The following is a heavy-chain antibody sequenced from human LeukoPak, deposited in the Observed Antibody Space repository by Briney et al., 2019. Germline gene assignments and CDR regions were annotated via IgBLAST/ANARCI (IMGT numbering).Heavy chain of an antibody. CDR3: AKGPTPYYYDSSGYYCFDY. D-gene: IGHD3-22*01. CDR1: GFTFSSYA. J-gene: IGHJ4*02. Sequence: PGGSLRLSCAASGFTFSSYAMSWVRQAPGQGLEWVSAISGSGGSTYYADSVKGRFTISRDNSKNTLYLQMNSLRAEDTAVYYCAKGPTPYYYDSSGYYCFDYWGQGTLVTVSS. V-gene: IGHV3-23*01. CDR2: ISGSGGST.